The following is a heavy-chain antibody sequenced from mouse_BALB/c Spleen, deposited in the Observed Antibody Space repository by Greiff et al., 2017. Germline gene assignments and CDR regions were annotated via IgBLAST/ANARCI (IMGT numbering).Heavy chain of an antibody. J-gene: IGHJ4*01. D-gene: IGHD2-4*01. CDR3: ARESSMITYAMDY. CDR2: ISYSGST. CDR1: GYSITSDYA. V-gene: IGHV3-2*02. Sequence: VQLKESGPGLVKPSQSLSLTCTVTGYSITSDYAWNWIRQFPGNKLEWMGYISYSGSTSYNPSLKSRISITRDTSKNQFFLQLNSVTTEDTATYYCARESSMITYAMDYWGQGTSVTVSS.